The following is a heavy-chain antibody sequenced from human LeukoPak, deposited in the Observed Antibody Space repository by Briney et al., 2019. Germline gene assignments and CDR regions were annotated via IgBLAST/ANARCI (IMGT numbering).Heavy chain of an antibody. CDR3: ARDLAYYYDSSGYSPHFDY. CDR2: IWYDGSNE. V-gene: IGHV3-33*01. Sequence: GRSLRLSCVASGFTFSSHGMHWVRQAPGKGLEWVAGIWYDGSNEYYAESVKGRFTISRDNSKNTLYLQMNSLRAEDTAVYYCARDLAYYYDSSGYSPHFDYWGQGTLVTVSS. D-gene: IGHD3-22*01. CDR1: GFTFSSHG. J-gene: IGHJ4*02.